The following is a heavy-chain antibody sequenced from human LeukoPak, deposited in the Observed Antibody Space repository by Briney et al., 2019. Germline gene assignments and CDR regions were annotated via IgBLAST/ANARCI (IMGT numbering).Heavy chain of an antibody. V-gene: IGHV1-18*01. D-gene: IGHD5-18*01. CDR1: GYTFTTYG. Sequence: ASVKVSCKSSGYTFTTYGITWVRQAPGQGLEWMGWISTYNGNTNYAQKLQGRVTMTTDTSTSTAYMEQRSLRSDDTAMYYCARDRMDTGTYFGYWGQGTLVTVSS. J-gene: IGHJ4*02. CDR3: ARDRMDTGTYFGY. CDR2: ISTYNGNT.